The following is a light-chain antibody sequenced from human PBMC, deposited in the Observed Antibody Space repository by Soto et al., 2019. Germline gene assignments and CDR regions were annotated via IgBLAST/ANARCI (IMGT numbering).Light chain of an antibody. V-gene: IGLV2-14*01. CDR1: SSDVGGYNY. CDR2: DVS. CDR3: ISYTTSSTLYVV. Sequence: QSALTQPASVSGSPGQSITISCTGTSSDVGGYNYVSWYQQHPGKAPKLMIYDVSNRPSGVSNRFSGSKSGNTASLTISGLQAEDEADYYCISYTTSSTLYVVFVGGTKLTVL. J-gene: IGLJ2*01.